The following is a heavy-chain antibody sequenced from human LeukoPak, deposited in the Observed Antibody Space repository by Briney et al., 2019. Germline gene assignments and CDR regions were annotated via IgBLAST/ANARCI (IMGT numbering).Heavy chain of an antibody. Sequence: GGSLRLSCAASGFTFSSYAMHWVRQAPGKGLEWVAVISYDGSNKYYADSVKGRFTISRDNSKNTLYLQMNSLRAEDTAVYYCATSMTSPGAFDYWGQGTLVTVSS. D-gene: IGHD2-8*02. V-gene: IGHV3-30-3*01. CDR3: ATSMTSPGAFDY. CDR1: GFTFSSYA. J-gene: IGHJ4*02. CDR2: ISYDGSNK.